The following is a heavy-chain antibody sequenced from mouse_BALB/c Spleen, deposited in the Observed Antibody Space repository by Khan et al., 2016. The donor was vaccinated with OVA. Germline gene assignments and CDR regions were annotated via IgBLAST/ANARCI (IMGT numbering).Heavy chain of an antibody. J-gene: IGHJ3*01. V-gene: IGHV1-4*01. D-gene: IGHD2-14*01. CDR2: IIPSNDYT. Sequence: QVQLKQSGAELARPGASVKMSCKASGYTFTTYTIHWVKQRPGQGLEWIGYIIPSNDYTNYNQTFKDRATLTADKSSSPAYMQLSSLKSEDSAVYYCAREGAYYRSDGWFAYWGQGTLVTVSA. CDR1: GYTFTTYT. CDR3: AREGAYYRSDGWFAY.